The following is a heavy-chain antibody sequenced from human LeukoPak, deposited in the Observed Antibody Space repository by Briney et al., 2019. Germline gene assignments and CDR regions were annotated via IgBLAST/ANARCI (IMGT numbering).Heavy chain of an antibody. D-gene: IGHD2-15*01. V-gene: IGHV3-23*01. Sequence: PGGSLRLSCAASGFTFSSYGMSWVRQGPGKGLEWVSAISGSGTTTYYADSVKGRFTISRDNSKNTLYLQMSSLRAEDTAIYYCAKASQYCSGGSCYSAFDYWGQGTLVTVSS. J-gene: IGHJ4*02. CDR2: ISGSGTTT. CDR1: GFTFSSYG. CDR3: AKASQYCSGGSCYSAFDY.